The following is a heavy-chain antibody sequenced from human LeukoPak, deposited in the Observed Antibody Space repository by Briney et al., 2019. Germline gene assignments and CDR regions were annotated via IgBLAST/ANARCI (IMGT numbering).Heavy chain of an antibody. V-gene: IGHV3-7*03. Sequence: GGSLRLSCAASGFTFSSYWMSWVRQAPGKGLEWVANIKQDGSEKYYVDSVKSRFTISRDNAKNSLYLQMNSLRAEDTAVYYCARKKPLGYCSSTSCYSDYYYGMDVWGKGTTVTVSS. CDR2: IKQDGSEK. J-gene: IGHJ6*04. CDR3: ARKKPLGYCSSTSCYSDYYYGMDV. CDR1: GFTFSSYW. D-gene: IGHD2-2*01.